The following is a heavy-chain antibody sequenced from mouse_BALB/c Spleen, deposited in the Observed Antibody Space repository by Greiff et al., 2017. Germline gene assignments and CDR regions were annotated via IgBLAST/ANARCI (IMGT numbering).Heavy chain of an antibody. V-gene: IGHV3-1*02. D-gene: IGHD1-1*01. Sequence: EVQLQQSGPDLVKPSQSLSLTCTVTGYSITSGYSWHWIRQFPGNKLEWMGYIHYSGSTNYNPSLKSRISITRDTSKNQFFLQLNSVTTEDTATYYCARGDYYGSSYWYFDVWGAGTTVTVSS. CDR1: GYSITSGYS. CDR3: ARGDYYGSSYWYFDV. CDR2: IHYSGST. J-gene: IGHJ1*01.